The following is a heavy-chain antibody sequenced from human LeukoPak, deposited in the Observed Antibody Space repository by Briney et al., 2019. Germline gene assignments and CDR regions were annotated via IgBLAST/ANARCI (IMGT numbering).Heavy chain of an antibody. V-gene: IGHV4-4*07. CDR1: GGSISSFY. D-gene: IGHD1-7*01. J-gene: IGHJ6*03. Sequence: SETLSLTCTVSGGSISSFYWSWLRQPAGGGLECLGVISTTGSTTYKPSLKSRVTVSSDTTKNQFSLKLTSVTAADTAVYYCARRGNFFDVWGKGTTVTVSS. CDR2: ISTTGST. CDR3: ARRGNFFDV.